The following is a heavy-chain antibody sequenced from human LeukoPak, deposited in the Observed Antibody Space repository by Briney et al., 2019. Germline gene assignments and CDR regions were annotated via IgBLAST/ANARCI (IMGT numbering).Heavy chain of an antibody. CDR1: GFTFTSYA. Sequence: GGSLRLSCAASGFTFTSYAMHWVRQAPGRGLEWVAVISYDGSNKYYADSVKGRFTISRDNSKNTLYLQMNSLRAEDTAVYYSARDPELDVAPYSSGYYVFDYWGQGTLVTVSS. D-gene: IGHD3-22*01. CDR3: ARDPELDVAPYSSGYYVFDY. V-gene: IGHV3-30-3*01. J-gene: IGHJ4*02. CDR2: ISYDGSNK.